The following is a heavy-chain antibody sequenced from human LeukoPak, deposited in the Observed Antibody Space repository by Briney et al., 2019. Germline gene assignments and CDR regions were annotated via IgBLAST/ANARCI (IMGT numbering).Heavy chain of an antibody. J-gene: IGHJ6*02. Sequence: GGSLRLSCSASGFTFSSYAMHWVHQAPGKGLEWVAGTSSDGSITYYADSVKGRFTISRDNSKNTLYLQMNSLRAEDTAVYYCVKDCQGCWFAMDVWGQGTTVTVSS. D-gene: IGHD3-10*01. CDR3: VKDCQGCWFAMDV. CDR2: TSSDGSIT. V-gene: IGHV3-30*04. CDR1: GFTFSSYA.